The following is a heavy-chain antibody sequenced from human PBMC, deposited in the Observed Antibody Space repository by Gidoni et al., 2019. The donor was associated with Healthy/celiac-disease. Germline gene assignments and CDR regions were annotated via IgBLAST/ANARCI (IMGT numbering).Heavy chain of an antibody. CDR2: IWYDGSNK. J-gene: IGHJ6*03. Sequence: QVQLVESGGGVVQPGRSLRLSCSASGFPFSSYGMHWVRQAPGKGLEWVAVIWYDGSNKYYADSVKGRFTISRDNSKNTLYLQMNSLRAEDTAVYYCAREALYSSSSSYYYYYMDVWGKGTTVTVSS. CDR3: AREALYSSSSSYYYYYMDV. D-gene: IGHD6-6*01. V-gene: IGHV3-33*01. CDR1: GFPFSSYG.